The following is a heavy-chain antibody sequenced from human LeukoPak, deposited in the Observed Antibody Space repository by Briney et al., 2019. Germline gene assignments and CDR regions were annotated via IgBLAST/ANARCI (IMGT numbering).Heavy chain of an antibody. CDR3: ARSAWQTRDFDY. J-gene: IGHJ4*02. CDR1: GGTFSSYA. V-gene: IGHV1-69*06. Sequence: ASVKVSCKASGGTFSSYAISWVRQAPGQGLEWMGGIIPIFGTANYAQKFQGRVTITADKSTSTAYMELSSLRSEDTAVYYCARSAWQTRDFDYWGQGTLVTVSS. CDR2: IIPIFGTA. D-gene: IGHD1/OR15-1a*01.